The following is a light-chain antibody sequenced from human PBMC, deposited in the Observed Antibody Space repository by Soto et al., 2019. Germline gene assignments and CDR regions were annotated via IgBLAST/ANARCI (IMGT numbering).Light chain of an antibody. V-gene: IGKV3-20*01. CDR3: HQYGTSPQT. Sequence: EIVLTQSPGTLSLPPGERATLSCRASQSVTSNYLAWYQQKPGQAPRLLIFGASSRATGIPDRFSGSGSRTDFTLTISRLEPEDFAVYSCHQYGTSPQTFGQGTKVDIK. CDR2: GAS. J-gene: IGKJ1*01. CDR1: QSVTSNY.